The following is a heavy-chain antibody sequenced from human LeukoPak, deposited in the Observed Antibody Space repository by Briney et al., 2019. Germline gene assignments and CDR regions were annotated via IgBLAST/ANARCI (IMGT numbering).Heavy chain of an antibody. V-gene: IGHV3-48*01. D-gene: IGHD5-24*01. CDR1: GFDFSTHS. CDR2: ISRSSSSI. J-gene: IGHJ4*02. CDR3: AKTIDGYWPQFDV. Sequence: GGSLRLSCAVSGFDFSTHSMNWVRQAPGKGPEWLAYISRSSSSIYYRDSVKGRFTISRDNTQNTVSLQMNSLRSDDTAMYYCAKTIDGYWPQFDVWGQGTLVTVSS.